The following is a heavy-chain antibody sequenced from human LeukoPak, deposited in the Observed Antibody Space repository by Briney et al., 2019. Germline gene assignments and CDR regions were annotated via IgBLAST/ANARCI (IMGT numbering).Heavy chain of an antibody. Sequence: PGGSLRLSCAASGFTFSSYAMHWVRQAPGKGLEWVAVISYDGSNKYYADSVKGRFTISRDNSKNTLYLQMNSLRAEDTAVYYCARAYYDILTGYYHRPFDYWGQGTLVTVSS. CDR3: ARAYYDILTGYYHRPFDY. J-gene: IGHJ4*02. D-gene: IGHD3-9*01. CDR2: ISYDGSNK. CDR1: GFTFSSYA. V-gene: IGHV3-30*04.